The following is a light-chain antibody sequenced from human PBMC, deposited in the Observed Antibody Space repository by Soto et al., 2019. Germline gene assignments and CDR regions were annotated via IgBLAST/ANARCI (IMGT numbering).Light chain of an antibody. CDR2: AAS. Sequence: IVLTQSPGTLSLSPGERATLSCRASQSVSSSYLAWYQQKPGQAPRLLIYAASSRATGIPARFSGSGSGTDFTLTISRLEPEDFAWYYCHQYGTSPLTFGQGTKAEIK. CDR3: HQYGTSPLT. V-gene: IGKV3-20*01. CDR1: QSVSSSY. J-gene: IGKJ1*01.